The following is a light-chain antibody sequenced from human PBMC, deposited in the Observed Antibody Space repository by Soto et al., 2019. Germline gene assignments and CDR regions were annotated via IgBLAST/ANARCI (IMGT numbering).Light chain of an antibody. CDR3: QHYYSTPPYT. CDR1: QSVLYSSNNKNY. Sequence: DIVMTQSPDSLAVSLGERATINCKSSQSVLYSSNNKNYLAWYQQKPGQPPKLLIYWASTRESGVPDRFSGSGSGTDFTLNISSLQAEDVAVYYRQHYYSTPPYTFGQGTKLEIK. J-gene: IGKJ2*01. V-gene: IGKV4-1*01. CDR2: WAS.